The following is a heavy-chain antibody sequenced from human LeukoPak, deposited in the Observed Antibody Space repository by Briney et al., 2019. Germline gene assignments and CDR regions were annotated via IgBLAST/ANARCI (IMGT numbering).Heavy chain of an antibody. CDR1: GGSISSYY. V-gene: IGHV4-59*12. CDR2: ISYGGST. J-gene: IGHJ4*02. D-gene: IGHD1-26*01. Sequence: PSETLSLTCTVSGGSISSYYWSWIRQPPGKGLEWIGSISYGGSTYYNPSLKSRVTISVDTSKNQFSLKLSPVTAADTAVYYCARDSGEGYFDYWGQGTLVTVSS. CDR3: ARDSGEGYFDY.